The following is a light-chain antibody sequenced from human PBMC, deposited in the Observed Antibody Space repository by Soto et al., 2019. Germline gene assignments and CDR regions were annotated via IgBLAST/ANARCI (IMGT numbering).Light chain of an antibody. CDR1: QGIRAD. V-gene: IGKV1-6*01. CDR3: LQDYNYPRT. Sequence: AIQMTQSPSSLSASVGDRVTISCRASQGIRADLGWYQHKPGKAPRLLIYAASSLQGGVPSRFSGTGSCTDFTLTINNLQPEDSATYYCLQDYNYPRTFGQGTKLEI. CDR2: AAS. J-gene: IGKJ2*02.